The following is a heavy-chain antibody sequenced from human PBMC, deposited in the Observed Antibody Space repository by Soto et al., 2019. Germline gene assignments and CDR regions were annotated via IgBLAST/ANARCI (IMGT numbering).Heavy chain of an antibody. J-gene: IGHJ4*03. CDR3: ARSPQYYTPGSSPFDY. D-gene: IGHD3-3*01. CDR2: IYDSGTT. CDR1: SYVIGSGHY. Sequence: KASETLSLTCVVSSYVIGSGHYWGCVRQPPGKGLEWVGSIYDSGTTYYNPSLRSRVTISADTSKNQFSLSLTSVTAADTAVYYCARSPQYYTPGSSPFDYWGPGTMVTVSS. V-gene: IGHV4-38-2*01.